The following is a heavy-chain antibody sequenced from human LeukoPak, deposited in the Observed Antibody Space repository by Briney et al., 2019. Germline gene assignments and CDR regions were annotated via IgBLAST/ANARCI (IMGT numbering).Heavy chain of an antibody. CDR1: GFTFSSYS. Sequence: GGSLRLSCAASGFTFSSYSMNWVRQAPGKGLEWVSSISSSSSYIYYADSVKGRFTISRDNAKNSLYLQMNSLRAEDTAVYYCARGLGSPTMLQHSSGYYVDYWGQGTLVTVSS. V-gene: IGHV3-21*01. CDR3: ARGLGSPTMLQHSSGYYVDY. CDR2: ISSSSSYI. D-gene: IGHD3-22*01. J-gene: IGHJ4*02.